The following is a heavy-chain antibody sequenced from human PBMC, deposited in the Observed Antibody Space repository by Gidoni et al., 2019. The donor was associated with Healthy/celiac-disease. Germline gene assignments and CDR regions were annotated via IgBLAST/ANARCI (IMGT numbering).Heavy chain of an antibody. D-gene: IGHD2-15*01. CDR1: GFTFSSYG. Sequence: QVQLVESGGGVVQTGRYLRLSCAASGFTFSSYGMNWVRQAPGKGLECVAVIWYDGSNKDYADSVKGRFTIPRDNAKNTLYLQMNSLRAEDTAVYYCAREVGGDYVDYWGQGTLVTFSS. V-gene: IGHV3-33*01. J-gene: IGHJ4*02. CDR2: IWYDGSNK. CDR3: AREVGGDYVDY.